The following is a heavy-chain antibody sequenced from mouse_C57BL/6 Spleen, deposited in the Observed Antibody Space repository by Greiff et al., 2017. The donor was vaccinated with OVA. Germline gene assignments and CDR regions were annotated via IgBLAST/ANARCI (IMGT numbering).Heavy chain of an antibody. Sequence: EVQLQQSGAELVRPGASVKLSCTASGFNIKDDYMHWVKQRPEQGLEWIGWIDPENGDTESASKFQGKATITADTSSNTAYQQLSSLTSEDTSVYYCTIYGNSADWGQGTLVTVSA. CDR3: TIYGNSAD. V-gene: IGHV14-4*01. J-gene: IGHJ3*01. CDR2: IDPENGDT. D-gene: IGHD2-1*01. CDR1: GFNIKDDY.